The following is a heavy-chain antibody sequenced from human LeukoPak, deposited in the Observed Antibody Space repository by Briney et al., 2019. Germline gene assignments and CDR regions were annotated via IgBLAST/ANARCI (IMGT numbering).Heavy chain of an antibody. CDR1: GFTFSSYG. Sequence: PGRSLRLSCAASGFTFSSYGMHWVRQAPGKGLEWVAVISYDGSNKYYADSVKGRFTISRDNAKNSLYLQMNSLRAEDTAVYYCARGGHDYGGNPGLFDYWGQGTLVTVSS. J-gene: IGHJ4*02. CDR2: ISYDGSNK. CDR3: ARGGHDYGGNPGLFDY. D-gene: IGHD4-23*01. V-gene: IGHV3-30*03.